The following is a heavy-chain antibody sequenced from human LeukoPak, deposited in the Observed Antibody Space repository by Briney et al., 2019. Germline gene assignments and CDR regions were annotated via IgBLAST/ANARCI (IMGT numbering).Heavy chain of an antibody. Sequence: SETLSLTCTVSDDSISDYYRGWIRQPPGKGLEWIGYIHNSGTSTYNLSLKSRVTISADTSKNQFSLRLNSMTTADTAVYYCTRGAGWLIDYWGQGILVTVSS. D-gene: IGHD3-16*01. CDR1: DDSISDYY. CDR2: IHNSGTS. CDR3: TRGAGWLIDY. V-gene: IGHV4-59*01. J-gene: IGHJ4*02.